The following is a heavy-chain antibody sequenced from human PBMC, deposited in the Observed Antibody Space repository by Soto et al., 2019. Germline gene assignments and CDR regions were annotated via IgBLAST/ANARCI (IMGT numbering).Heavy chain of an antibody. CDR3: ARDQVYYGSGSPIRY. CDR2: ISSSSSYI. Sequence: LRLSCAASGFTFSSYSMNWVRQAPGKGLEWVSSISSSSSYIYYADSVKGRFTISRDNAKNSLYLQMNSLRAEDTAVYYCARDQVYYGSGSPIRYWGQGTLVTVSS. V-gene: IGHV3-21*01. J-gene: IGHJ4*02. CDR1: GFTFSSYS. D-gene: IGHD3-10*01.